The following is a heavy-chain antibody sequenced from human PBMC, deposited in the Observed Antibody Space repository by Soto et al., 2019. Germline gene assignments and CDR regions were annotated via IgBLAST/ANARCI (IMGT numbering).Heavy chain of an antibody. J-gene: IGHJ6*03. D-gene: IGHD3-16*02. CDR3: ARVIASDYYYYYMDV. CDR2: IYHSGST. CDR1: SGSISSSNW. V-gene: IGHV4-4*02. Sequence: PSETLSLTCAVSSGSISSSNWWSWVRQPPGKGLEWIGEIYHSGSTNYNPSLKSRVTISVDKSKNQFSLKLSSVTAADTAVYYCARVIASDYYYYYMDVGAKGPRSP.